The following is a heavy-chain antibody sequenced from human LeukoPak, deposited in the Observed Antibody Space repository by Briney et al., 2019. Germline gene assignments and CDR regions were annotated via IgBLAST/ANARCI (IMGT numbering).Heavy chain of an antibody. V-gene: IGHV1-8*01. J-gene: IGHJ6*02. CDR1: GYTFTSYD. CDR2: MNPNSGNT. Sequence: ASVKVSCKASGYTFTSYDINWVRQATGQGLEWMGWMNPNSGNTGYAQKFQGRVTMSRDTSTSSVYMDLSSLRSEDTAVYYCAREAYDFWSGRDAYYGMDVWGQGTTVTVSS. D-gene: IGHD3-3*01. CDR3: AREAYDFWSGRDAYYGMDV.